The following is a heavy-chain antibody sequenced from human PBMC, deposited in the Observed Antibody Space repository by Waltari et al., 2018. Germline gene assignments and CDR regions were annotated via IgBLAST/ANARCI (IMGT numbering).Heavy chain of an antibody. J-gene: IGHJ3*02. V-gene: IGHV4-34*01. D-gene: IGHD6-19*01. CDR1: GGSFSGYY. CDR2: INHSGST. Sequence: QVQLQQWGAGLLKPSESLSLTCAVDGGSFSGYYWSWIRQPPGKGLEWIGEINHSGSTNYNPSLKSRVTRSVDTSKNQFSLKLSSVTAADTAVYYCASGVEMAADAFDIWGQGTMVTVSS. CDR3: ASGVEMAADAFDI.